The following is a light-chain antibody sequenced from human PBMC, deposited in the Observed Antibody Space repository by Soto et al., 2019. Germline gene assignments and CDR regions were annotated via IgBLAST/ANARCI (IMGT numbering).Light chain of an antibody. CDR1: QSVRDN. V-gene: IGKV3-15*01. CDR2: GAS. CDR3: QQYSNWPLT. Sequence: ETVMTQSPATLSVSPGERATLSCRASQSVRDNLAWYQQKPGQAPRLLIYGASTRATGIPARFSGSGSGTEFTLTISSLQSEDFAVYFCQQYSNWPLTFGQGTRLEIK. J-gene: IGKJ5*01.